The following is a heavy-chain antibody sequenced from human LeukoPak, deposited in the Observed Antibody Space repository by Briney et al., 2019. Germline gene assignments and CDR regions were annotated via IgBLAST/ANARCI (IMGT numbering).Heavy chain of an antibody. J-gene: IGHJ6*02. CDR2: MNPNSGNT. CDR1: GYTFTSYD. D-gene: IGHD3-3*01. Sequence: ASVKVSCKASGYTFTSYDINWVRQAPGQGLEWMGWMNPNSGNTGYAQKFQGRVTMTRNTSISTAYMELSSLRSEDTAVYYCARGSYDFWSGYYNYYYGMDVWGQGTTVTVSS. CDR3: ARGSYDFWSGYYNYYYGMDV. V-gene: IGHV1-8*01.